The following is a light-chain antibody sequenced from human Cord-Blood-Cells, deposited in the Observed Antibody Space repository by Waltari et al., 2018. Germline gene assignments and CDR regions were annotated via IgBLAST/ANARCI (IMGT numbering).Light chain of an antibody. CDR3: QKYNNSPT. J-gene: IGKJ1*01. CDR1: QSVSSN. V-gene: IGKV3-15*01. Sequence: IVMTQSPATLSVSPGERATLSCRASQSVSSNLAWYQQKPGQAPRLNIDGASARATGIRARFSGSGSGIEFTLSIISLQSEDFAVCYWQKYNNSPTFGQGTKVEIK. CDR2: GAS.